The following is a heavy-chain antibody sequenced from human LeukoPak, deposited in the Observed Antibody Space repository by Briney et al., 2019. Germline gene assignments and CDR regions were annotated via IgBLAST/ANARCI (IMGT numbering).Heavy chain of an antibody. D-gene: IGHD3-10*01. Sequence: SVKVSCKASGGTFSSYAISWVRQAPGQELEWMGGIIPIFGTANYAQKFQGRVTITADESTSTAYMELSSLRSEDTAVYYCATMGVIIPHGYYYGMDVWGQGTTVTVSS. CDR2: IIPIFGTA. CDR3: ATMGVIIPHGYYYGMDV. CDR1: GGTFSSYA. V-gene: IGHV1-69*13. J-gene: IGHJ6*02.